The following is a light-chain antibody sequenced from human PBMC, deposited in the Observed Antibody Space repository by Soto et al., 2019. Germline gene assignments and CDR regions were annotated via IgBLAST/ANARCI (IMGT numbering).Light chain of an antibody. V-gene: IGKV1-9*01. CDR2: AAS. J-gene: IGKJ4*02. CDR1: QGISSY. CDR3: QELTSYPRT. Sequence: DSQWTQNTSFLSAAVGDRVTITCPARQGISSYLAWYQQIPGKAPKLLIYAASTLQSGVPSRFSGSGSGTEFTLTISSLQPEDFATYNSQELTSYPRTFGDGSMV.